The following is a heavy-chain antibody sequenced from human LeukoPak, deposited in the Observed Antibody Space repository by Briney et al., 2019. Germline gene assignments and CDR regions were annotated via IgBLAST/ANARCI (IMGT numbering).Heavy chain of an antibody. CDR1: GFTFGDYA. D-gene: IGHD6-19*01. J-gene: IGHJ5*02. Sequence: YPGGSLRLSCTASGFTFGDYAMSWFRLAPGKGLEWVGFIRSKAYGGTTEYAASVKGRFTISRDDSKSIAYLQMNSLKTEDTAVYYCTPGYSSGWFLDWFDPWGQGTLVTVSS. CDR2: IRSKAYGGTT. V-gene: IGHV3-49*03. CDR3: TPGYSSGWFLDWFDP.